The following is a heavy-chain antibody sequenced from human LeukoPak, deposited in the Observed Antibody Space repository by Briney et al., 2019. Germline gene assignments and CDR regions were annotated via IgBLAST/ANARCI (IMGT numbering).Heavy chain of an antibody. Sequence: SQTLSLTCTVSGGSVSSTAYYWSWLRQPPGKGLEWIGYIYGSGTTYYNPPLKSQVTISVDTSKNQFSLRLSSVTAADTAVYYCARGRQIKQWLRDVGWFDPWGQGTLVTVSS. D-gene: IGHD3-22*01. CDR2: IYGSGTT. CDR3: ARGRQIKQWLRDVGWFDP. CDR1: GGSVSSTAYY. J-gene: IGHJ5*02. V-gene: IGHV4-30-4*01.